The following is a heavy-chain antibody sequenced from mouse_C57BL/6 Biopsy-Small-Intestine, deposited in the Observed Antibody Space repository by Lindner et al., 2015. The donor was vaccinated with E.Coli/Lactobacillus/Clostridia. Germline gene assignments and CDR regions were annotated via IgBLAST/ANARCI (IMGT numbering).Heavy chain of an antibody. D-gene: IGHD4-1*01. V-gene: IGHV5-6*01. Sequence: VQLQESGGDLVKPGGSLKLSCAASGFTFSSYGMSWVRQTPDKRLEWVATISSGGSYTYYPDSVKGRFTISRDNAKNTLYLQMSSLKSEDTAMYYCARQGGTGTKWFAYWGQGTLVTVSA. CDR3: ARQGGTGTKWFAY. J-gene: IGHJ3*01. CDR1: GFTFSSYG. CDR2: ISSGGSYT.